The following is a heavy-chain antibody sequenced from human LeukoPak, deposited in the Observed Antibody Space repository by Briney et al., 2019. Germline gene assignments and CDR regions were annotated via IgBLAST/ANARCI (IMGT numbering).Heavy chain of an antibody. D-gene: IGHD4-17*01. Sequence: SETLSLTCAVYGGSFSGYYWTWIRQPPGKGLEWIGEINHRGNSKYKPSLESRVTMSVDTSKSQFSLKLDSVTAADTAVYYCGLSTTTVTIRTIDHWGQGTLVTVSS. V-gene: IGHV4-34*01. CDR1: GGSFSGYY. CDR2: INHRGNS. CDR3: GLSTTTVTIRTIDH. J-gene: IGHJ5*02.